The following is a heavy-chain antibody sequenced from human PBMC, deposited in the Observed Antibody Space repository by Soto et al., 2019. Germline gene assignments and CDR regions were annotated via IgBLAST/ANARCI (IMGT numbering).Heavy chain of an antibody. V-gene: IGHV1-18*01. Sequence: GXSVKVSYKASGYSFTSYGIIWVRQAPGQGLEWMGWISAYNGNTNYAQKLQGRVTMTTDTSTSTAYMELRSLRSDDTAVYYCARDRGRFYSSGWPGAFDIWGQGTMVTVSS. CDR1: GYSFTSYG. CDR3: ARDRGRFYSSGWPGAFDI. D-gene: IGHD6-19*01. CDR2: ISAYNGNT. J-gene: IGHJ3*02.